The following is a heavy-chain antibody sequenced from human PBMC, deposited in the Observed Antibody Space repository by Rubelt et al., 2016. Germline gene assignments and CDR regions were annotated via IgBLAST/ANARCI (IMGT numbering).Heavy chain of an antibody. J-gene: IGHJ4*02. CDR3: ARRCDYFDY. V-gene: IGHV3-11*01. Sequence: GLEWVSCISGSGTPMYYADSVKGRFTISRDNAKNSLDLQMNSLRVEDTAIYYCARRCDYFDYWGQGTLVPVSS. CDR2: ISGSGTPM.